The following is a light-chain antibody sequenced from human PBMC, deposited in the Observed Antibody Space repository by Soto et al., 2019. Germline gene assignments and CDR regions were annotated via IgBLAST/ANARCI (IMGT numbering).Light chain of an antibody. CDR3: QKYNSAPRT. CDR1: QGMSNY. Sequence: DVQMTQAPSSLSASVGDRVTITCRASQGMSNYLAWYQQKPGKVPKLLIYAASILQSGVPSRFSGSGSGTDFTLTIISLQPEAVATYYCQKYNSAPRTFGGGTKVEIK. J-gene: IGKJ4*01. CDR2: AAS. V-gene: IGKV1-27*01.